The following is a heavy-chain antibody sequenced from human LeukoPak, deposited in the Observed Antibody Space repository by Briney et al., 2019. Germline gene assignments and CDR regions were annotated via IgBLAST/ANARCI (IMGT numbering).Heavy chain of an antibody. CDR2: INPNSGGT. CDR1: GCTFTGYY. CDR3: ARGPQVPINYFDY. J-gene: IGHJ4*02. Sequence: ASVKVSCKASGCTFTGYYMHWVRQAPGQGLEWMGWINPNSGGTNYAQKFQGRVTMTRDTSIGTAYMELSRLRSDDTAVYYCARGPQVPINYFDYWGQGTLVTVSS. D-gene: IGHD2-2*01. V-gene: IGHV1-2*02.